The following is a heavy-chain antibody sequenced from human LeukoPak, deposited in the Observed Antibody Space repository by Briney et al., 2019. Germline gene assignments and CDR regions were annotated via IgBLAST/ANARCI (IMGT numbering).Heavy chain of an antibody. CDR3: ARVYYYYDSSGILTLYFDY. CDR2: VNQTSGGT. J-gene: IGHJ4*02. D-gene: IGHD3-22*01. Sequence: ASVKVSCKASGYTFTGYYMHWVRQAPGRGREWMGWVNQTSGGTNYAQKFQGRVTMTRDTSISTAYMQLSRLRSDDTAVYYCARVYYYYDSSGILTLYFDYWGQGTLVTVSS. CDR1: GYTFTGYY. V-gene: IGHV1-2*02.